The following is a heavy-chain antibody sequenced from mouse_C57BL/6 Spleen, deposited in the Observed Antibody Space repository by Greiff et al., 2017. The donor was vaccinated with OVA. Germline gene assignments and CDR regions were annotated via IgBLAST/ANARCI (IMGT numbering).Heavy chain of an antibody. Sequence: QVQLKESGPELVKPGASVKISCMASGYAFSSSWMNWVKQRPGKGLEWIGRIYPGDGDTNYNGKFKGKATLTADKSSSTAYMQLSSLTSEDSAVYFCARNYDYDAVFDYWGQGTTLTVSS. V-gene: IGHV1-82*01. CDR1: GYAFSSSW. CDR2: IYPGDGDT. D-gene: IGHD2-4*01. CDR3: ARNYDYDAVFDY. J-gene: IGHJ2*01.